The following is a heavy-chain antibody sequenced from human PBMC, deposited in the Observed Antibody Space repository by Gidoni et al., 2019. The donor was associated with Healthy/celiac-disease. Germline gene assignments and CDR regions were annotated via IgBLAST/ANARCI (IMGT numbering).Heavy chain of an antibody. Sequence: EVQLVESGGGLVKPGGSLRLSCAASGFTFSRYSMNWVRQAPGKGLEWVSSISSSSSYIYYADSVKGRFTISRDNAKNSLYLQMNSLRAEDTAVYYCATSLLWFGEERGGFDYWGQGTLVTVSS. V-gene: IGHV3-21*01. J-gene: IGHJ4*02. CDR3: ATSLLWFGEERGGFDY. CDR1: GFTFSRYS. D-gene: IGHD3-10*01. CDR2: ISSSSSYI.